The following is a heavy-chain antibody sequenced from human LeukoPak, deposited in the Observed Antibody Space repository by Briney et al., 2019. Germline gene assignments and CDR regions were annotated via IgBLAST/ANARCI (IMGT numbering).Heavy chain of an antibody. V-gene: IGHV3-7*03. CDR2: IKQDGSEK. J-gene: IGHJ4*02. D-gene: IGHD3-9*01. Sequence: PGGSLRLSCAASGFTFSSYWMSWVRQAPGKGLEWVANIKQDGSEKYYVDSVKGRFTISRDNAKNSLYLQMNSLRAEDTAVYYRARGGDRYFDWLSLFDYWGQGTLVTVSS. CDR1: GFTFSSYW. CDR3: ARGGDRYFDWLSLFDY.